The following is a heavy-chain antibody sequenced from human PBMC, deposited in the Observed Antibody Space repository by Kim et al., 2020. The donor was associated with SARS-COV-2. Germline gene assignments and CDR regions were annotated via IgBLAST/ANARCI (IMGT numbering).Heavy chain of an antibody. V-gene: IGHV3-74*01. CDR3: ARAPYSVSMDV. J-gene: IGHJ6*02. D-gene: IGHD6-13*01. Sequence: TSYADSVKGRFTISRDNAKNTLYLQMNSLRAEDTAVYYCARAPYSVSMDVWGQGTTVTVSS. CDR2: T.